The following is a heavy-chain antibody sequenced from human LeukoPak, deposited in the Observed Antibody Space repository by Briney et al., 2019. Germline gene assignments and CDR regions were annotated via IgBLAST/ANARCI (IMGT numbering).Heavy chain of an antibody. J-gene: IGHJ5*01. Sequence: GESLKISCKGSGYTFTNYWIGWVRQMPGKGLEFMGIIYPGDSDTRYSPSFQGQVTFSADKSISTAYLQWSSLKASDTAMYYCARRSYCYSTSCYGYWFDSWGQGTLVTVSS. CDR3: ARRSYCYSTSCYGYWFDS. V-gene: IGHV5-51*01. D-gene: IGHD2-2*01. CDR1: GYTFTNYW. CDR2: IYPGDSDT.